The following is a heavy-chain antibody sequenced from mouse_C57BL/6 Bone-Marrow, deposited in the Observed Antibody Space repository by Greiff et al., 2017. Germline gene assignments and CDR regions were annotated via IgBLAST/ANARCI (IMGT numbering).Heavy chain of an antibody. CDR2: INPYNGGT. Sequence: EVQLQQSGPVLVKPGASVKMSCKASGYTFTDYYMNWVKQSHGKSLEWIGVINPYNGGTSYNQKFKGKATLTVDKSSSTAYMELNSLTSEDSAVDYCARWGLGYDYYFDYWGQGTTLTVSS. D-gene: IGHD2-4*01. CDR1: GYTFTDYY. J-gene: IGHJ2*01. CDR3: ARWGLGYDYYFDY. V-gene: IGHV1-19*01.